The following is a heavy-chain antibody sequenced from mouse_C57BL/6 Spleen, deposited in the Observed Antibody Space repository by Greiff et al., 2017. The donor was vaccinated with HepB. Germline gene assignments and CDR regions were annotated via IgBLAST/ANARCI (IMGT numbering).Heavy chain of an antibody. V-gene: IGHV1-15*01. CDR3: TREYAMDY. CDR1: GYTFTDYE. J-gene: IGHJ4*01. Sequence: QVHVKQSGAELVRPGASVTLSCKASGYTFTDYEMHWVKQTPVHGLEWIGAIDPETGGTAYNQKFKGKAILTADKSSSTAYMELRSLTSEDSAVYYCTREYAMDYWGQGTSVTVSS. CDR2: IDPETGGT.